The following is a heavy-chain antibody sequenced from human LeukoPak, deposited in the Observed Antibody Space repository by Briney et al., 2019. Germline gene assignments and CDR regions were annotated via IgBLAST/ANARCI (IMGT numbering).Heavy chain of an antibody. Sequence: GDSLSLSCTASGFTFSDFNMHWVRQAPGKGLEWVALVLNDGSNKYYADSVKGRFTISRDKSKNTLYLQMNSLRAEDTAVYYCAKDIGYTYGHGFDYWGQGILVTVSS. V-gene: IGHV3-30*04. CDR1: GFTFSDFN. CDR2: VLNDGSNK. J-gene: IGHJ4*02. D-gene: IGHD5-18*01. CDR3: AKDIGYTYGHGFDY.